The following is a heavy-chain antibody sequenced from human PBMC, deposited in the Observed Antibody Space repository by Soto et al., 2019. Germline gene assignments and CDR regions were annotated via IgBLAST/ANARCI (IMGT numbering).Heavy chain of an antibody. Sequence: EMQLVESGGGLVQPGGSLRLSCAASGFTFSDYHMEWVRQAPGKGLEWIGRARNDPRARTTQQAAFVRGRFITSRDDSETSLYLQMNSLKTEDTAVYYCVGSFQYWGQGTLVTVSS. CDR2: ARNDPRARTT. V-gene: IGHV3-72*01. CDR1: GFTFSDYH. CDR3: VGSFQY. J-gene: IGHJ4*02.